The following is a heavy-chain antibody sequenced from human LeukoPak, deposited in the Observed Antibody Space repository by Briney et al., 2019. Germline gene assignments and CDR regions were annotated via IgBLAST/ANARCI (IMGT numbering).Heavy chain of an antibody. CDR1: GGSISSSSYY. V-gene: IGHV4-39*07. CDR3: ARDLFTVTTVLLPGGDY. J-gene: IGHJ4*02. D-gene: IGHD4-17*01. CDR2: VFYSGST. Sequence: SETLSLTCTVSGGSISSSSYYWGWIRQPPGKGLEWIGSVFYSGSTYYNPSLQSRVTISVDTSKNQFSLKLRSLTAADTAVYYCARDLFTVTTVLLPGGDYWGPGTLVTVSS.